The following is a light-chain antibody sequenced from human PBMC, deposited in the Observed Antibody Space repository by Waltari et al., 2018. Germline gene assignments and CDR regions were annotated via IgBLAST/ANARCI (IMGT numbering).Light chain of an antibody. Sequence: QSGLTQPASVSGSPGQSITISRPRTSLAFCTYNLSSLYQQYPGKAPKLMVYEVTKRASGVSDRFSGSKSGNTASLTIYGLQSEDEADYYCCSYAGFGIYVFGTGTKVTVL. J-gene: IGLJ1*01. CDR1: SLAFCTYNL. V-gene: IGLV2-23*02. CDR2: EVT. CDR3: CSYAGFGIYV.